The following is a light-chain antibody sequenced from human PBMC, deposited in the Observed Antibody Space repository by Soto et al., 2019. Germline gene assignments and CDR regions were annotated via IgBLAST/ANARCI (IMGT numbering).Light chain of an antibody. V-gene: IGKV3-20*01. J-gene: IGKJ1*01. CDR3: QQYGTSPWT. CDR1: QSVSSY. CDR2: GTS. Sequence: EIVLTQSPGTLSLSPGEIATLSFSASQSVSSYLAWYQQKPGQAPRLLIYGTSSRATGIPHRFSGSGSGTDFTLTISRLEPEDFAVYYCQQYGTSPWTFGQGTKVDIK.